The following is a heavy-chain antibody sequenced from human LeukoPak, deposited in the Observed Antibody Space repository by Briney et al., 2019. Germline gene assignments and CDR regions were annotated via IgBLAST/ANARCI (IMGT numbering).Heavy chain of an antibody. V-gene: IGHV6-1*01. CDR1: GDSVSSNSAA. D-gene: IGHD6-13*01. CDR3: ARSGIAAAGSHYYYYGMDV. CDR2: TYYRSKWYN. J-gene: IGHJ6*02. Sequence: SQTLSLTCAISGDSVSSNSAAWNWIRQSPSRGLEWLGRTYYRSKWYNDYAVSVKSRITINPDTSKNQFSLQLNSVTPEDTAVYYCARSGIAAAGSHYYYYGMDVWGQGTTVTVSS.